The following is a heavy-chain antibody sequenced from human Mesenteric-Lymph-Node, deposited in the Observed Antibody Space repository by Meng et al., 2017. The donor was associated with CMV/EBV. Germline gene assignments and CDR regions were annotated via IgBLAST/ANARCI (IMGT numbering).Heavy chain of an antibody. D-gene: IGHD5-24*01. CDR2: IYPGDSDT. Sequence: KGSGYRFSNDWIVWVRQMPGKGLEWMGIIYPGDSDTRYSPSFQGQVTISADKSITTAYLQWSSLKASDTAMYYCARESRHGYNDFDYWGQGTLVTVSS. CDR1: GYRFSNDW. V-gene: IGHV5-51*01. CDR3: ARESRHGYNDFDY. J-gene: IGHJ4*02.